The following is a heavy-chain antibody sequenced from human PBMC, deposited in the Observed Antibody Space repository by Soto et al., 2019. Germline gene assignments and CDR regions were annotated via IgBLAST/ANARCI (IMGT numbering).Heavy chain of an antibody. D-gene: IGHD2-21*01. CDR2: VSGYNDKT. J-gene: IGHJ4*02. V-gene: IGHV1-18*01. Sequence: ASVKVSCAAWGYSYKDQGISSARQAPGQGLEWMGWVSGYNDKTKSAQKFQGRVTMTTDTSTSTAYMELRSLRSDDTAVYYCARDFYPVAYFFDYWGQGTLVTVSS. CDR1: GYSYKDQG. CDR3: ARDFYPVAYFFDY.